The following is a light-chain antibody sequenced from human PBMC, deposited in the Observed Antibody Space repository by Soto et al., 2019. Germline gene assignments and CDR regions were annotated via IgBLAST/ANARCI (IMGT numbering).Light chain of an antibody. CDR3: QARKHWPQT. CDR1: QSVSSY. CDR2: DAS. Sequence: EIVLTQSPATLSLSPGERATLSCRASQSVSSYLAWYQQKPGQAPRLLIYDASNRATGIPARFSGSGSGTEFPLHHNNLKAEDFGIYLFQARKHWPQTFGQGKRLGIK. J-gene: IGKJ5*01. V-gene: IGKV3-11*01.